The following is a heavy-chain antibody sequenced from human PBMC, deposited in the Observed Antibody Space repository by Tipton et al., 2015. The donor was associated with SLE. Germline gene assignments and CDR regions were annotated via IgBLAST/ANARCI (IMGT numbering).Heavy chain of an antibody. CDR1: GGSISSGGYY. V-gene: IGHV4-31*03. CDR2: IYYSGRT. J-gene: IGHJ5*02. Sequence: TLSLTCTVSGGSISSGGYYWSWNRQHPGKGLEWIGYIYYSGRTYYNPSLKRRVTISVDTSKNQFSLKLSSVTAADTAVYYCASFTCYVSPFDPWGQGTLFTDSS. D-gene: IGHD2/OR15-2a*01. CDR3: ASFTCYVSPFDP.